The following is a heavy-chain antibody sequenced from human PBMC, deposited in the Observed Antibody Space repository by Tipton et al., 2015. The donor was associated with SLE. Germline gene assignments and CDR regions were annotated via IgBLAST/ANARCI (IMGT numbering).Heavy chain of an antibody. CDR3: ARESPRGSYGYWYFDY. J-gene: IGHJ4*02. CDR1: GGSISSSNW. D-gene: IGHD5-18*01. CDR2: IYHSGST. Sequence: TLSLTCAVSGGSISSSNWWSWVRQPPGKGLEWIGEIYHSGSTNYNPSLKSRVTISVDTSKNQFSLKLSSVTAADTAVYYCARESPRGSYGYWYFDYWGQGTLVTVSS. V-gene: IGHV4-4*02.